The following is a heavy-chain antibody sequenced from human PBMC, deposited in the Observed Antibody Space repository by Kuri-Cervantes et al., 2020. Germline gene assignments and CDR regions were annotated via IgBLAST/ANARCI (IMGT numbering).Heavy chain of an antibody. CDR1: GGSFSGYY. D-gene: IGHD3-22*01. V-gene: IGHV4-34*01. J-gene: IGHJ6*02. Sequence: GSLRLSCAVDGGSFSGYYWSWIRQPPGKGLEWIGEINHSGSTNYNPSLKSRVTISVGTSKNQFSLKLSPVTAADTAVYYCASGVVITGIGYYYGMDVWGQGTLVTVSS. CDR2: INHSGST. CDR3: ASGVVITGIGYYYGMDV.